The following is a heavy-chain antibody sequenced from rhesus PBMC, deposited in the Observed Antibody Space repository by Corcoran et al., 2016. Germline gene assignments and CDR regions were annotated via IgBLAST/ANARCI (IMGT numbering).Heavy chain of an antibody. J-gene: IGHJ6*01. CDR3: VRQRYGNYGLDS. V-gene: IGHV3-110*02. CDR1: GFNFSDHY. Sequence: EVQLVESGGGLVQPGGFLRLSCVASGFNFSDHYMDWVPPAPGKGLEWVSSISTGSGSTTLYPDSVKGRFIISRDNAKNTLYLQMNSLRAEDTAVYYCVRQRYGNYGLDSWGQGVVVTVSS. D-gene: IGHD4-29*01. CDR2: ISTGSGSTT.